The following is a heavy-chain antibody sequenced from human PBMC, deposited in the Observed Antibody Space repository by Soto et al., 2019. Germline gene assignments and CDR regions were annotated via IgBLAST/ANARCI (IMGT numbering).Heavy chain of an antibody. J-gene: IGHJ4*02. CDR2: IYYSGST. V-gene: IGHV4-59*01. CDR1: GGSISSYY. Sequence: SETLSLTCTVSGGSISSYYWSWIRQPPGKGLEWIGYIYYSGSTNYNPSLKSRVTISVDTSKNQFSLKLSSVTAADTAVYYCARVIPGRRADYWGQGMSVTVSS. CDR3: ARVIPGRRADY. D-gene: IGHD3-16*02.